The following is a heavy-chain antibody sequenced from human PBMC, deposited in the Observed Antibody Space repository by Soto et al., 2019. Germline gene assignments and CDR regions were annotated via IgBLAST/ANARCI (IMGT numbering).Heavy chain of an antibody. CDR2: ISAYNVNT. Sequence: QVQLVQSGAEVKKPGASVKVSCKGSGYTFTSHGISWVRQAPGQGLEWMGWISAYNVNTNYAQKLQVRVTMTTDTSTSTPYLELRSLRSADTAVYYCPRHCGDLWGVVYASDWCYPWGQGTLVTVSS. CDR3: PRHCGDLWGVVYASDWCYP. J-gene: IGHJ5*02. V-gene: IGHV1-18*01. D-gene: IGHD2-8*02. CDR1: GYTFTSHG.